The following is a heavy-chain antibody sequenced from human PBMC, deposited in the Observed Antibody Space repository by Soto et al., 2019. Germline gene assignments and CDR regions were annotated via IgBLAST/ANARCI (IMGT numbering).Heavy chain of an antibody. J-gene: IGHJ4*02. V-gene: IGHV5-51*01. D-gene: IGHD4-17*01. CDR3: ARRGYGDYRYYFDY. CDR2: IYPGDSDT. CDR1: GYSFTSYW. Sequence: PGESLKISCKGPGYSFTSYWIAWVRQMPGKGLEWMGIIYPGDSDTRYSPSFQGQVTMSADKSISTAYLQWSSLKASDIAMYYCARRGYGDYRYYFDYWGQGTLVTVSS.